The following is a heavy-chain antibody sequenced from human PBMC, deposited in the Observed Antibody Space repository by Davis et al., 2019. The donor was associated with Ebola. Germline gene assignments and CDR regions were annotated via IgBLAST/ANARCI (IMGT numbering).Heavy chain of an antibody. J-gene: IGHJ4*02. V-gene: IGHV1-18*04. Sequence: AASVKVSCKASGYTFTNYGITWVRQAPGQGLEWMGWINPHNGNTNYAQKLQGRVTMTTDTSTSTAYMELRSLRSDDTAVYYCARDGGSGWYWYWGQGTLVTVSS. CDR3: ARDGGSGWYWY. CDR1: GYTFTNYG. D-gene: IGHD6-19*01. CDR2: INPHNGNT.